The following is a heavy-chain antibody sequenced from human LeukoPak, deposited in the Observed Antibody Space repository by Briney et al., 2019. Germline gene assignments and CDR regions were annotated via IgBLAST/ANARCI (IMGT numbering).Heavy chain of an antibody. D-gene: IGHD1-26*01. CDR2: ISGGGAST. CDR1: GFTLSTNA. Sequence: GGSLRLSCLTSGFTLSTNAMSWVRQAPGKGLEWISGISGGGASTYYADSVKGRFTISRDDSRNTLYLQMNSLRGDDTAVYYCAKDVGKWESLHFFDYWGQGTLVTVSS. CDR3: AKDVGKWESLHFFDY. V-gene: IGHV3-23*01. J-gene: IGHJ4*02.